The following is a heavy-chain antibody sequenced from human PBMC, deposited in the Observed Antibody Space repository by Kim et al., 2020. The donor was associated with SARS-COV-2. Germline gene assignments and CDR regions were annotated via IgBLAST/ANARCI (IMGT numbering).Heavy chain of an antibody. CDR1: GFTFSNYA. CDR2: ISGSGGST. V-gene: IGHV3-23*01. Sequence: EGSLRLSWVESGFTFSNYAMSWVRQAPGKGLEWVSAISGSGGSTYYADSVKGRFTISRDNSKNTLYLQMNSLRAEDTAVYYCAKAIAAAGYWVFDYWGQGTLVTVSS. J-gene: IGHJ4*02. D-gene: IGHD6-13*01. CDR3: AKAIAAAGYWVFDY.